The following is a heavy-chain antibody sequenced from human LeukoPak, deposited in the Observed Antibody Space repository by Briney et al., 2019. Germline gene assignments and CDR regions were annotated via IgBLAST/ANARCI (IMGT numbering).Heavy chain of an antibody. V-gene: IGHV4-39*01. J-gene: IGHJ5*01. D-gene: IGHD1-26*01. CDR2: IYDSGST. CDR1: GGSIRSSYYY. CDR3: ARGLLYSGSFARNWFDS. Sequence: SETLSLTCTVSGGSIRSSYYYWGWIRQPPGKGLEWIGSIYDSGSTYYNPSLKSRVTISVDTSKNQFSLNLSSVTAADTAIYFCARGLLYSGSFARNWFDSWGQGTLVTVSS.